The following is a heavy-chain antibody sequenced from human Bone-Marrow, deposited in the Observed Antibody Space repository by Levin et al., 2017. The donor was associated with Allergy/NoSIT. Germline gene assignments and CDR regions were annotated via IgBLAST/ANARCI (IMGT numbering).Heavy chain of an antibody. CDR1: GGSFSTYA. CDR3: AATDYYDSGAYYKDYYYYGMDV. V-gene: IGHV1-69*13. CDR2: IVPMFNTP. Sequence: ASLKVSCKTSGGSFSTYAISWVRQAPGQGLEWMGGIVPMFNTPNYAQKFQGRVTITADESSTTAYMELSSLRPEDTAMYYCAATDYYDSGAYYKDYYYYGMDVWGQGTTVTVSS. D-gene: IGHD3-22*01. J-gene: IGHJ6*02.